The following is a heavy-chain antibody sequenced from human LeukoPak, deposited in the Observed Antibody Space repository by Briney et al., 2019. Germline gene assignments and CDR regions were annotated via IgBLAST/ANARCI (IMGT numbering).Heavy chain of an antibody. V-gene: IGHV3-30*04. D-gene: IGHD1-26*01. J-gene: IGHJ4*02. CDR1: GFTFSSYA. Sequence: PGGSLRLPCAASGFTFSSYAIHWVRQAPGKGLEWVAGVSYDGIDKYYADSVKGRFSISRDNSKNTLFLQMNSLKPEDTAVFYCARVGHILGAKLDYWGQGTLVTVSS. CDR3: ARVGHILGAKLDY. CDR2: VSYDGIDK.